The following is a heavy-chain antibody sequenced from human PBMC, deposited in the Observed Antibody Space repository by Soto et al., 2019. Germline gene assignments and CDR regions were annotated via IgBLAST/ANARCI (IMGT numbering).Heavy chain of an antibody. D-gene: IGHD6-19*01. CDR2: IIPIFGTA. CDR3: ARDRRIAVAGTGFDY. Sequence: QVQLVQSGAEVKKPGSSVKVSCKASGGTFSSYAISWVRQAPGQGLEWMGGIIPIFGTANYAQKFQGRVTITADESTSTAYMELSSLRSEETDVYYCARDRRIAVAGTGFDYWGQGTLVTVSS. CDR1: GGTFSSYA. J-gene: IGHJ4*02. V-gene: IGHV1-69*01.